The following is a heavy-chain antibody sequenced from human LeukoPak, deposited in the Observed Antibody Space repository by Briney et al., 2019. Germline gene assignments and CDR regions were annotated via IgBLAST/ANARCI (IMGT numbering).Heavy chain of an antibody. V-gene: IGHV1-18*01. CDR1: GGTFSSYA. Sequence: RASVKVSCKASGGTFSSYAISWVRQAPGQGLEWMGWISAYNGNTNYAQKLQGRVTMTTDTSTSTAYMELRSLRSDDTAVYFCARVAAAGNYYFDYWGQGTLVTVSS. CDR3: ARVAAAGNYYFDY. CDR2: ISAYNGNT. D-gene: IGHD6-13*01. J-gene: IGHJ4*02.